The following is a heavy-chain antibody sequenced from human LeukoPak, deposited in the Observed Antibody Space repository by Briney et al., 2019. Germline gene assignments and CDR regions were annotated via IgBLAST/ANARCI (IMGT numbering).Heavy chain of an antibody. CDR2: ISPGSSYI. CDR1: RFTFSSYS. D-gene: IGHD4-11*01. V-gene: IGHV3-21*01. Sequence: PGGSLRLSCAASRFTFSSYSMNWVRQAPGKGLEWVSSISPGSSYIYYADSVKGRFTISRDGAKNSLYLQMNSLRAEDTAVYYCARVTSGNWHFDLWGRGTLVTVSS. J-gene: IGHJ2*01. CDR3: ARVTSGNWHFDL.